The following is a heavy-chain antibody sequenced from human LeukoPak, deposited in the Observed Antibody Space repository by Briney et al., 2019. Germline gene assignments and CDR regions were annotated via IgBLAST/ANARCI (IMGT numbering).Heavy chain of an antibody. J-gene: IGHJ4*02. CDR2: IYYSGST. V-gene: IGHV4-30-4*01. Sequence: SQTLSLTCTVSGGSISSGDYYWSWIRQPPGKGLEWIGYIYYSGSTNYNPSLKSRVAISVDTSKNQFSLKLSSVTAADTAVYYCARSFSGTVIFRYWGQGTLVTVSS. CDR1: GGSISSGDYY. D-gene: IGHD3/OR15-3a*01. CDR3: ARSFSGTVIFRY.